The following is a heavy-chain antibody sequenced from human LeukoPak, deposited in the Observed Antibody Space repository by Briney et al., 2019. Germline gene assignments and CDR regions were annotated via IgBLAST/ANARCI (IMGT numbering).Heavy chain of an antibody. CDR3: ARENEGDYYDSSGYSSY. D-gene: IGHD3-22*01. CDR1: GFTFSNAW. CDR2: ISSSSSYI. J-gene: IGHJ4*02. V-gene: IGHV3-21*01. Sequence: PGGSLRLSCAASGFTFSNAWMTWVRQAPGKGLEWVSSISSSSSYIYYADSVKGRFTISRDNAKNSLYLQMNSLRAEHTAVYYCARENEGDYYDSSGYSSYWGQGTLVTVSS.